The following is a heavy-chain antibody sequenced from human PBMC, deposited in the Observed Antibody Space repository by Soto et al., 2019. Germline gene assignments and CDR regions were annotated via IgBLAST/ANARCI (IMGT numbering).Heavy chain of an antibody. Sequence: SETLSLTCTVSGGSISSGGYYWSWIRQHPGKGLEWIGYIYYSGSTYYNPSLKSRVTISVDTSKNQFSLKLSSVTAADTAVYYCAREPFEYCSSTSCYVAFDIWGQGTMVTVSS. CDR1: GGSISSGGYY. CDR2: IYYSGST. J-gene: IGHJ3*02. V-gene: IGHV4-31*03. CDR3: AREPFEYCSSTSCYVAFDI. D-gene: IGHD2-2*01.